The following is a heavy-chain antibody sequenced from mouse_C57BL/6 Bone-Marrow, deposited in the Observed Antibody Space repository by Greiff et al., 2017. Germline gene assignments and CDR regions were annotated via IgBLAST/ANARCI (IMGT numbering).Heavy chain of an antibody. CDR2: IYPGSGST. V-gene: IGHV1-55*01. J-gene: IGHJ1*03. CDR1: GYTFTSYW. CDR3: ARPYYSNYWYFDV. Sequence: VQLQPPGAELVKPGASVKMSCKASGYTFTSYWITWVKQRPGQGLEWIGDIYPGSGSTNYNEKFKSKATLTVDTSSRTAYMQLSSLTSEDSAVYYCARPYYSNYWYFDVWGTGTTVTVSS. D-gene: IGHD2-5*01.